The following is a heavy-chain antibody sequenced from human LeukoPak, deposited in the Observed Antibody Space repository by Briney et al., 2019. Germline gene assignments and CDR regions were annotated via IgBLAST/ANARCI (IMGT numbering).Heavy chain of an antibody. D-gene: IGHD3-9*01. CDR3: ARSIGLTGGGVDV. CDR1: GFTFSDYN. J-gene: IGHJ6*02. V-gene: IGHV3-11*01. Sequence: GGSLRLSCAASGFTFSDYNMNWVRQAPGKVLEWVSYITNGGSTIHHADSVKGRFTISRDNAKKTLYLQMNSLRAEDTAVYYCARSIGLTGGGVDVWGQGTTVTVSS. CDR2: ITNGGSTI.